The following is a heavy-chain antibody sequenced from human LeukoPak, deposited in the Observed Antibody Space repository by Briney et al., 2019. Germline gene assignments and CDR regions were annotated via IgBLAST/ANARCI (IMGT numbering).Heavy chain of an antibody. CDR3: ARGGNYWYNWFDP. CDR2: IYYSGST. CDR1: GGSISSYY. J-gene: IGHJ5*02. Sequence: SETLSLTCTVSGGSISSYYWSWLRQPPGKGLEWIGYIYYSGSTNYNPSLKSRVTISVDTSKNQFSLKLSSVTAADTAVYYCARGGNYWYNWFDPWGQGTLVTVSS. D-gene: IGHD1-7*01. V-gene: IGHV4-59*01.